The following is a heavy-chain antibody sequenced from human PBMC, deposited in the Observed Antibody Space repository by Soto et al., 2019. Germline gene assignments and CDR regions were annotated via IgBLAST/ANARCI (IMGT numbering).Heavy chain of an antibody. CDR1: GGTFYTYT. J-gene: IGHJ5*02. CDR3: AREEPKNYDFWSGRRVWFDP. V-gene: IGHV1-69*13. CDR2: ITPIYPTT. D-gene: IGHD3-3*01. Sequence: WASVKVSCKASGGTFYTYTFSWVRQAPGQGLEWMGSITPIYPTTNYAEKFQGRVTITADESTSTAYMELSSLRSEDTAVYYCAREEPKNYDFWSGRRVWFDPWGQGTLVTVSS.